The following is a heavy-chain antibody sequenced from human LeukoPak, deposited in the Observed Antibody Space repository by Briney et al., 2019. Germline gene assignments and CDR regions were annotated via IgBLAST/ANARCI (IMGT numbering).Heavy chain of an antibody. CDR2: IYYSGST. CDR1: GGSISSSSYY. D-gene: IGHD3-3*01. V-gene: IGHV4-39*01. J-gene: IGHJ3*02. CDR3: ARQGRVITIFGVVIDAFDI. Sequence: SETLSLTCTVSGGSISSSSYYWGWIRRPPGKGLEWIGSIYYSGSTYYNPSLKSRVTISVDTSKNQFSLKLSSVTAADTAVYYCARQGRVITIFGVVIDAFDIWGQGTMVTVSS.